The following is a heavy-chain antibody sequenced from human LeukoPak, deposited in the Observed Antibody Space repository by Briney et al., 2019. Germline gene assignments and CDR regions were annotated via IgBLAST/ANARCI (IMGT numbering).Heavy chain of an antibody. CDR1: GYTFTGYY. V-gene: IGHV1-46*01. CDR3: ARARPYSSSPVYYFDY. CDR2: INPSGGST. Sequence: ASVKVSCKASGYTFTGYYMHWVRQAPGQGLEWMGIINPSGGSTSYAQKFQGRVTMTRDMSTSTVYMELSSLRSEDTAVYYCARARPYSSSPVYYFDYWGQGTLVTVSS. D-gene: IGHD6-6*01. J-gene: IGHJ4*02.